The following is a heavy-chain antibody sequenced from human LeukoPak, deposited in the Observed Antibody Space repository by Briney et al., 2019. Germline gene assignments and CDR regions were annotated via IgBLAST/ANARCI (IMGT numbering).Heavy chain of an antibody. Sequence: SETLSLTCAVSGGSISSSNWWSWVRQPPGKGLEWIGEIYHSGSTNYNPSLRSRVTISVDKSKNQFSLKLSSVTAEDTAVYYCAKDAGLYDSSGYYYWGQGTLVTVSS. J-gene: IGHJ4*02. D-gene: IGHD3-22*01. CDR1: GGSISSSNW. CDR3: AKDAGLYDSSGYYY. CDR2: IYHSGST. V-gene: IGHV4-4*02.